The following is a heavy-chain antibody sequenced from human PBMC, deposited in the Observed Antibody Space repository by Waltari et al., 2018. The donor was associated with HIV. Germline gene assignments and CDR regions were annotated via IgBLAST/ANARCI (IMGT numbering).Heavy chain of an antibody. V-gene: IGHV4-4*07. J-gene: IGHJ6*02. CDR2: ISTSGTT. D-gene: IGHD6-13*01. CDR3: ARDPIAAAGRNYYGMDV. CDR1: GGSIRSSY. Sequence: VKLQESCPGLVKPSETLSLTCSVSGGSIRSSYWSWIRQPAGKGLEWIGRISTSGTTNYNPSLKSRVPMSVDTSKKQFSLKLSSVTAADTAVYYCARDPIAAAGRNYYGMDVWGQGTTVTVSS.